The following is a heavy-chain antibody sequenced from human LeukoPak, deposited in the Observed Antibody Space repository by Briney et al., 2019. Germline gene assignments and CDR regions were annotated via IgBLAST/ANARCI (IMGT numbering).Heavy chain of an antibody. V-gene: IGHV3-23*01. Sequence: GGSLRLSCAASGLTFSSYAMSWVRQAPGKGLEWVSAISGSGGSTYYADSVKGRFTISRDNSKNTLYLQMNSLRAEDTAVYYCAKGRSYYYGSGSLNDYWGQGTLVTVSS. CDR1: GLTFSSYA. CDR3: AKGRSYYYGSGSLNDY. J-gene: IGHJ4*02. D-gene: IGHD3-10*01. CDR2: ISGSGGST.